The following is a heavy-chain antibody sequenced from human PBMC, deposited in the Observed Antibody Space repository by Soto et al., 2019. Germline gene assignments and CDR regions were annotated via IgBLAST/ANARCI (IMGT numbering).Heavy chain of an antibody. CDR2: IYHSGST. D-gene: IGHD4-17*01. CDR3: ARGAATVTPGWFDP. Sequence: PSETLSLTCAVSGYSISSGYYWGWIRQPPGKGLEWIASIYHSGSTYYNPSLKSRVTISVDTSKNQFSLKLTSVTAVDTAVYYCARGAATVTPGWFDPWGQGTLVTVS. J-gene: IGHJ5*02. CDR1: GYSISSGYY. V-gene: IGHV4-38-2*01.